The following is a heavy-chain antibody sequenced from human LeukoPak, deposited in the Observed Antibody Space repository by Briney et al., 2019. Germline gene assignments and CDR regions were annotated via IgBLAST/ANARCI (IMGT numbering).Heavy chain of an antibody. D-gene: IGHD6-19*01. V-gene: IGHV4-59*01. Sequence: PSETLSLTCTVSGGSISSYYWSWIRQPPGKGLEWIGYIYYSRSTNYNPSLKSRVTISVDTSKNQFSLKLSSVTAADTAVYYCARSTAVYNWFDPWGQGTLVTVSS. CDR3: ARSTAVYNWFDP. J-gene: IGHJ5*02. CDR1: GGSISSYY. CDR2: IYYSRST.